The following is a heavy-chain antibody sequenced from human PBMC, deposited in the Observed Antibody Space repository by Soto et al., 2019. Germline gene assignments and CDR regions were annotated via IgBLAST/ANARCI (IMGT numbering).Heavy chain of an antibody. Sequence: SETLSLTCAVYGGSFSGYYWSWIRQPPGKGLEWIGEINHSGSTNYNPSLKSRVTISVDTSKNQFSLKLSSVTAADTAVYYCAREEARPTYYYYYYYLDVWGKGTTVNVSS. CDR3: AREEARPTYYYYYYYLDV. J-gene: IGHJ6*03. V-gene: IGHV4-34*01. D-gene: IGHD6-6*01. CDR1: GGSFSGYY. CDR2: INHSGST.